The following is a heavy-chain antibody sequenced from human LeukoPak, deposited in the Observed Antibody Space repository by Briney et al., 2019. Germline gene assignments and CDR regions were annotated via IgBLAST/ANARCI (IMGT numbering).Heavy chain of an antibody. CDR2: INHSGGT. Sequence: KPSETLSLTCAVYGGSFSGYYWSWIRQPPGKGLEWIGEINHSGGTNYNPSLKSRVTISVDTSKNQFSLKLSSVTAADTAVYYCARGPRAYCSSTSCYPYYCYYYYMDVWGKGTTVTVSS. V-gene: IGHV4-34*01. CDR3: ARGPRAYCSSTSCYPYYCYYYYMDV. D-gene: IGHD2-2*01. J-gene: IGHJ6*03. CDR1: GGSFSGYY.